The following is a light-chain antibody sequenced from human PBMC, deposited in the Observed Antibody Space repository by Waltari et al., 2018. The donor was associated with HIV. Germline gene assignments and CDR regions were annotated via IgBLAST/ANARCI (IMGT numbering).Light chain of an antibody. CDR1: QLDDKY. V-gene: IGLV3-1*01. J-gene: IGLJ2*01. CDR2: QDR. CDR3: QSWDANTAI. Sequence: SYELTQAPSVSVSPGQTASITCSGEQLDDKYVFWYQQKSGQSPVLVIFQDRKRPSGIPERFSGSNSAKTATLTISGTQFMDEADYYCQSWDANTAIFGGGTKLTVL.